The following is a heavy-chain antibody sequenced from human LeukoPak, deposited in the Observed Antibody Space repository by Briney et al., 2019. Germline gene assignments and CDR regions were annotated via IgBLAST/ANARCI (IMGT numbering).Heavy chain of an antibody. D-gene: IGHD3-22*01. V-gene: IGHV4-4*07. J-gene: IGHJ4*02. CDR1: GGSISSYY. CDR3: ARGINYYDSSGYYYFDY. Sequence: KASETLSLTCTVSGGSISSYYWSWIRQPAGKGLEWIGRIYTSGSTNYNPSLKSRVTMSVDTSKNQFSLKLSSVTAADTAVYYCARGINYYDSSGYYYFDYWGQGTLVTVSS. CDR2: IYTSGST.